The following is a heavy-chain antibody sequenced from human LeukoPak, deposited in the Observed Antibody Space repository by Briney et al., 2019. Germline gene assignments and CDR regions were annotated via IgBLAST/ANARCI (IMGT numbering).Heavy chain of an antibody. CDR3: ARLLGTLGAFDI. CDR2: IIPIFGTA. Sequence: ASVKVSCKASGGTFSSYAISWVRQAPGQGLEWMGGIIPIFGTANYAQKFQGRVTITTDEYTSTAYMELSSLRSEDTAVYYCARLLGTLGAFDIWGQGTMVTVSS. D-gene: IGHD2/OR15-2a*01. J-gene: IGHJ3*02. V-gene: IGHV1-69*05. CDR1: GGTFSSYA.